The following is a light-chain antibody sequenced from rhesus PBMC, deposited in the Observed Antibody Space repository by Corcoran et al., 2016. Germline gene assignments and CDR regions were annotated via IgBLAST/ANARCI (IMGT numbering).Light chain of an antibody. CDR1: QGISSW. J-gene: IGKJ4*01. CDR3: QQYSSRPLT. Sequence: DIQMTQSPSSLSASLGDTVTITCRASQGISSWLVWYQQQAGKAPKLLIYKAYSVQSGVPSRFSGSGSGTDFTLTISSLQSEDFATYYCQQYSSRPLTFGGGTKVEIK. CDR2: KAY. V-gene: IGKV1-22*01.